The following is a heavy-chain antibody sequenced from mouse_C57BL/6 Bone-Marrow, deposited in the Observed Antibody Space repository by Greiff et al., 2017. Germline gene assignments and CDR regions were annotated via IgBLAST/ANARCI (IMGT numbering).Heavy chain of an antibody. D-gene: IGHD3-3*01. V-gene: IGHV1-53*01. CDR3: ARGVGYYAMDY. CDR2: INPSNGGT. Sequence: VQLQESGTELVKPGASVKLSCKASGYTFTSYWMHWVKQRPGQGLEWIGNINPSNGGTNYNEKFKSKATLTVDKSSSTAYMQLSSLTSEDSAVYYCARGVGYYAMDYWGQGTSVTVSS. J-gene: IGHJ4*01. CDR1: GYTFTSYW.